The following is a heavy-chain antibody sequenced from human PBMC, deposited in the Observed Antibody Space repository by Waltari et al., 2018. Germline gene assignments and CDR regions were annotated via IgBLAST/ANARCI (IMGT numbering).Heavy chain of an antibody. Sequence: QVQLQESGPGLVKPSQTLSLTCTVSGGSISTGGYYWNWFRQHPGRGLEWIGYVYYSGSTYFNPSLKSRLDMSVDMSKNQFSLKLTSVTAADSAVYFCARLDSSGFYMFDSWGQGTLVTVSS. V-gene: IGHV4-31*03. CDR1: GGSISTGGYY. D-gene: IGHD3-22*01. J-gene: IGHJ4*02. CDR2: VYYSGST. CDR3: ARLDSSGFYMFDS.